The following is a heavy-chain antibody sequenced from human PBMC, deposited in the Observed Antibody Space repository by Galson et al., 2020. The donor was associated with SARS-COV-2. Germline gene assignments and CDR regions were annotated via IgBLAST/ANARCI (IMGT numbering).Heavy chain of an antibody. CDR3: ARTRSVNSGYEDH. Sequence: GESLKISCAASGFTFSEYYMSWMRQAPGKGLEWVSYISGSGDTTLYADSVKGRFTISRDNAKNSLYLQINSLRAEDTAVYYCARTRSVNSGYEDHWGQGTLVTVSS. V-gene: IGHV3-11*01. J-gene: IGHJ4*02. D-gene: IGHD5-12*01. CDR2: ISGSGDTT. CDR1: GFTFSEYY.